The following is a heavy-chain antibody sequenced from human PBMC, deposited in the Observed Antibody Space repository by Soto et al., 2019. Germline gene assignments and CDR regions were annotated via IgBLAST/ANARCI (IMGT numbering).Heavy chain of an antibody. J-gene: IGHJ3*02. Sequence: QVQLVESGGGVVQPGRSLRLSCAASGFTFSSYGMHWVRQAPGKGLEWVAVIWYDGSNKYYADSVKGRFTISRDNSKNTLYLQMNSLRAEDTAVYYCARGRWDSKVRGVLRPDAFDIWGQGTMVTVSS. CDR2: IWYDGSNK. D-gene: IGHD3-10*01. CDR1: GFTFSSYG. CDR3: ARGRWDSKVRGVLRPDAFDI. V-gene: IGHV3-33*01.